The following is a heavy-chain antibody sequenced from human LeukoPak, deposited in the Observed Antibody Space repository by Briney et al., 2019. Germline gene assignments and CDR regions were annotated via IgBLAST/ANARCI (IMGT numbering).Heavy chain of an antibody. CDR3: ARLGSGSTLDC. CDR1: GFSSSSYW. Sequence: GGSLRLSCAASGFSSSSYWMHWVRQAPGKGLVWVSRISSDGSSTIYADSVKGRFTISRDNAKNTLYLQMNSLRAEDTAVYYCARLGSGSTLDCWGQGILVTVSS. V-gene: IGHV3-74*01. CDR2: ISSDGSST. D-gene: IGHD3-10*01. J-gene: IGHJ4*02.